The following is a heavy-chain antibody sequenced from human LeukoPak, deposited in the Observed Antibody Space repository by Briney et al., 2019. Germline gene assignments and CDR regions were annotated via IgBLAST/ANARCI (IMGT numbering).Heavy chain of an antibody. CDR3: ARASITIFGVVSPLDY. Sequence: ASVKVSCKASGYTVTGYYMHWVRQAPGQGLEWMGWINPNSGGTNYAQKFQGRVTMTRDTSISTAYMELSRLTSDDTAVYYCARASITIFGVVSPLDYWGQGTLVTVSS. CDR2: INPNSGGT. D-gene: IGHD3-3*01. CDR1: GYTVTGYY. V-gene: IGHV1-2*02. J-gene: IGHJ4*02.